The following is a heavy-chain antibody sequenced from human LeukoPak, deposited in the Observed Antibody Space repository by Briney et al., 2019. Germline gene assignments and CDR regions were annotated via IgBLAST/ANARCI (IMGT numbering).Heavy chain of an antibody. CDR1: GYTFTSYD. CDR3: ARPTTPYYYGSGSYYAYYYYGMDV. D-gene: IGHD3-10*01. CDR2: MSPNSGDT. Sequence: ASVKVSCKASGYTFTSYDFNWVRQATGQRPEWMGWMSPNSGDTGYAQKFQDRVTMTRNTSISTAYMELSSLRSDDTAVYYCARPTTPYYYGSGSYYAYYYYGMDVWGQGTTVTVSS. V-gene: IGHV1-8*01. J-gene: IGHJ6*02.